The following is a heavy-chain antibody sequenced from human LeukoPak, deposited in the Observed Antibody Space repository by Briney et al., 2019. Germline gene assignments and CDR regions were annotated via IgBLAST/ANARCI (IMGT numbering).Heavy chain of an antibody. Sequence: GGSLRLSCAASGFTFSSYGMHWVRQAPGKGLEWVAVISYDGSNKYYADSVKGRFTISRDNSKNTLYLQMNSLRAEDTAVYYCAKDFLYSYGXYGMDVWGQGTTVTVSS. D-gene: IGHD5-18*01. J-gene: IGHJ6*02. V-gene: IGHV3-30*18. CDR3: AKDFLYSYGXYGMDV. CDR1: GFTFSSYG. CDR2: ISYDGSNK.